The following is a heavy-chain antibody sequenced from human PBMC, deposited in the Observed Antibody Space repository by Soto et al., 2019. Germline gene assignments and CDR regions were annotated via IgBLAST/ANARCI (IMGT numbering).Heavy chain of an antibody. Sequence: PGGSLRLSCTASGFTFRNYAMIWVRQAPGKGLQWVSGISDSGAVIFHADSVRGRFTISRDNSKNTLYLQMNSLRAEDTALYYWEKCVNYDMLTGQGGFDAWGQGTLVTVSS. J-gene: IGHJ5*02. CDR2: ISDSGAVI. CDR1: GFTFRNYA. D-gene: IGHD3-9*01. CDR3: EKCVNYDMLTGQGGFDA. V-gene: IGHV3-23*01.